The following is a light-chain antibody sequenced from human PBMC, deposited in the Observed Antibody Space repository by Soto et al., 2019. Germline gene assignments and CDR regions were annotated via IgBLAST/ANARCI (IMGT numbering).Light chain of an antibody. Sequence: SALTQPRSVSESPGQSVTISCTGTSSDVGGYNYVGYNYVSWYQQHPGKAPKLMIYEVTKRPSGVPDRFSGSESGNTASLTISGLQAEDEADYYCSSYTTSANYVFGTGTKVTVL. J-gene: IGLJ1*01. V-gene: IGLV2-11*01. CDR1: SSDVGGYNYVGYNY. CDR2: EVT. CDR3: SSYTTSANYV.